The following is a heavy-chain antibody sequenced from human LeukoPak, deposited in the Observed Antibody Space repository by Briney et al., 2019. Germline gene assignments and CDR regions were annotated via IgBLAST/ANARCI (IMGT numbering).Heavy chain of an antibody. V-gene: IGHV4-34*01. CDR3: ARIRYSGNYFYFDY. D-gene: IGHD1-26*01. Sequence: SETLSLTCAVYGGSFSGYYWSWIRQPPGKGLEWIGSIHHSESTHYNPSLKSRVTISVDTSKNQFSLKLTSVTAADTGVYYCARIRYSGNYFYFDYWGQGTLVTVSS. J-gene: IGHJ4*02. CDR1: GGSFSGYY. CDR2: IHHSEST.